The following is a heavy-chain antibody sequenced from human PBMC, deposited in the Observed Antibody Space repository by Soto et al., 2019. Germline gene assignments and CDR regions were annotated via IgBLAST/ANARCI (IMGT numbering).Heavy chain of an antibody. J-gene: IGHJ5*02. Sequence: PSETLSLTCTVSGGSISSYYWSWIRQPPGKGLEWIGYIYHSGSTYYNPSLKSRVTISVDRSKNQFSLKVTSVSAADTAVYYCARVEVPESSSWHPFDPWGQGTLVTVSS. V-gene: IGHV4-59*12. CDR3: ARVEVPESSSWHPFDP. CDR1: GGSISSYY. D-gene: IGHD6-13*01. CDR2: IYHSGST.